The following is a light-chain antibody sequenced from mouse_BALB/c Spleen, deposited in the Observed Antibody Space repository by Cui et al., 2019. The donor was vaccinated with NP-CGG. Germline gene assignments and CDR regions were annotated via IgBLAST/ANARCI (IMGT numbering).Light chain of an antibody. V-gene: IGLV1*01. CDR1: TGAVTTCNY. Sequence: AVVTQESAPTTSPGETVTLTCRSSTGAVTTCNYANWVQEKPDHLFNGLIGGTNNRAPGVPARFSGSLIGDKAALTITGAQTEDEAIYFCALWYSNHWVFGGGTKLTVL. CDR3: ALWYSNHWV. CDR2: GTN. J-gene: IGLJ1*01.